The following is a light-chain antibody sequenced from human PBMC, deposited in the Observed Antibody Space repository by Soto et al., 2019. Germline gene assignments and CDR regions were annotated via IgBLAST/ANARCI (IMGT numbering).Light chain of an antibody. V-gene: IGKV3-20*01. CDR3: QQYDISPIT. Sequence: EIVLTQSPATLSSSPGERATLSCRASQSVSFYFAWYQQKPGQAPRLLIHGASIRATGIPDRSSGSGSGTDFTLTISRLEPEDFAVYYCQQYDISPITFGQGTRLEIK. CDR2: GAS. CDR1: QSVSFY. J-gene: IGKJ5*01.